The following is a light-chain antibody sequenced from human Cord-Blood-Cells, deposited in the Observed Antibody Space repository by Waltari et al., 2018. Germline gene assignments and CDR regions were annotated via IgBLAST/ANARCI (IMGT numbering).Light chain of an antibody. J-gene: IGLJ1*01. CDR3: SSYAGSNNYV. V-gene: IGLV2-8*01. CDR2: EVS. Sequence: QSALTQPASVSGSPGQSITISCTGTSSDVGGYNYVSWYQQHPGKAPKLMIYEVSKRPSGVPYRFSGSKSGNTASLTVSGLQAEDEADYYCSSYAGSNNYVFGTGTKVTVL. CDR1: SSDVGGYNY.